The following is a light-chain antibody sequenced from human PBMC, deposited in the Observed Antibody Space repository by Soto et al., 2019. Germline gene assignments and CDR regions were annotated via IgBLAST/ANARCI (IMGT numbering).Light chain of an antibody. Sequence: EVVLTQSPATLSLSPGESATLSCRASQTVNVNLAWHKQKPGQAPRLLIYGDSTRAAGVPARFTGSGSGTEFTLTISSLQSDDFAFYYYQQYNHWPPYNFGQGTKLEIK. V-gene: IGKV3-15*01. J-gene: IGKJ2*01. CDR3: QQYNHWPPYN. CDR1: QTVNVN. CDR2: GDS.